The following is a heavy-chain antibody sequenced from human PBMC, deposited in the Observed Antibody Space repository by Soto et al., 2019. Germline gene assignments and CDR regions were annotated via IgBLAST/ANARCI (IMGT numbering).Heavy chain of an antibody. Sequence: PGGSLRLSCAASGFTFSSYSMSWVRQAPGKGLEWVSGFRTSGDGGTTYYADSVKGRFTISRDNSKNMLFLQMKSLRAEDTAIYYCAKKVNSGPGSQYFDYWGQGTLVTVSS. D-gene: IGHD3-10*01. V-gene: IGHV3-23*01. CDR3: AKKVNSGPGSQYFDY. CDR1: GFTFSSYS. J-gene: IGHJ4*02. CDR2: FRTSGDGGTT.